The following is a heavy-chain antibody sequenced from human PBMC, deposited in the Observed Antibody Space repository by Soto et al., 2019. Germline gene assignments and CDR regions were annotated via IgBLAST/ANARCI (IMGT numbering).Heavy chain of an antibody. V-gene: IGHV1-69*02. D-gene: IGHD2-15*01. J-gene: IGHJ4*02. CDR3: ASGDCSGGRFYSDFDF. CDR1: GDTFTDHT. Sequence: QVHLVQSGAEVKKPGSSVKVSCKASGDTFTDHTVTWVRQAPGQGLEWMGRSVPTLGMANYAQTFQGRVTITADTSMTTAYLELTGLTSDDSAVYYCASGDCSGGRFYSDFDFWGQGTLVNVSS. CDR2: SVPTLGMA.